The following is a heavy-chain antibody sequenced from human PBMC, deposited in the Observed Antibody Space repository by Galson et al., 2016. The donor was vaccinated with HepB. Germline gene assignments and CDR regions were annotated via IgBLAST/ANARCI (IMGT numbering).Heavy chain of an antibody. D-gene: IGHD4-11*01. CDR3: ARGDCSNGVCYFDY. V-gene: IGHV4-59*08. CDR1: GGSISSYY. CDR2: IYDSGST. Sequence: SETLSLTCTVSGGSISSYYWSWIRQPPGKGLEWIGFIYDSGSTNYSPSLKSRVTISVDTSTNEFSLKLSSVTPADAAFYYCARGDCSNGVCYFDYWGQGLLVAVSS. J-gene: IGHJ4*02.